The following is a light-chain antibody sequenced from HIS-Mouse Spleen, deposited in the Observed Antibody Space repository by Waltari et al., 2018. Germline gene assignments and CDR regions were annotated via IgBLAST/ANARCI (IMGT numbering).Light chain of an antibody. J-gene: IGLJ1*01. CDR1: SSNIGSNY. Sequence: QSVLTQPPSASGTPGQRVTISCSGSSSNIGSNYVYWYQQLPGTAPKLRIYRHKTRPSGVPDRFSGSKSGTSASLAISGLRSEDEADYYCAAWDDSLSGYVFGTGTKVTVL. V-gene: IGLV1-47*01. CDR3: AAWDDSLSGYV. CDR2: RHK.